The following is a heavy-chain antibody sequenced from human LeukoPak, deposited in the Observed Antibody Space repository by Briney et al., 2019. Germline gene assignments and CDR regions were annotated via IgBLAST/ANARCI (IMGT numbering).Heavy chain of an antibody. CDR1: GGTFSSYA. CDR2: IIPIFGTA. D-gene: IGHD3-22*01. J-gene: IGHJ4*02. Sequence: ASVKVSCKASGGTFSSYAISWVRQAPGQGLEWMGGIIPIFGTANYAQKFQGRVTITADESTSTAYMELSSLRSEDTAVYYCAMTEYYYDSSGYYPYFDYWGQGTLDTVSS. V-gene: IGHV1-69*13. CDR3: AMTEYYYDSSGYYPYFDY.